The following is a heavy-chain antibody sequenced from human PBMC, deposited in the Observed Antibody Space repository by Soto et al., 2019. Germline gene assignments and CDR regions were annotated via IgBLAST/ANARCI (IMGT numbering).Heavy chain of an antibody. J-gene: IGHJ6*01. V-gene: IGHV4-59*01. CDR3: ALDRKLVIPGNYYYYGMDV. D-gene: IGHD3-10*01. CDR2: ISSTGTI. Sequence: TLSLTCRVSGGSIRDSFSTWIRQPPGKGLEWIGYISSTGTINYNSSLKSRVTISLDTSRNLFSLKLSSVTPADTAVYFCALDRKLVIPGNYYYYGMDVWGQGTPVTVYS. CDR1: GGSIRDSF.